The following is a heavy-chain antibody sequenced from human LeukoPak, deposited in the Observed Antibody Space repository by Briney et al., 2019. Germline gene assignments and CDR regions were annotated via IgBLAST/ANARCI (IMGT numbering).Heavy chain of an antibody. CDR2: FSGSAGRT. CDR1: GFTFSNFG. D-gene: IGHD4-17*01. Sequence: GVSLRLSCTASGFTFSNFGMSWVRQAPGKGLEWVSTFSGSAGRTHYADSVKGRFTISRDTSKNMLYLQMTSLRAEDTALYYCAKGSTFGDLNYFDSWGQGALVSVSS. V-gene: IGHV3-23*01. J-gene: IGHJ4*02. CDR3: AKGSTFGDLNYFDS.